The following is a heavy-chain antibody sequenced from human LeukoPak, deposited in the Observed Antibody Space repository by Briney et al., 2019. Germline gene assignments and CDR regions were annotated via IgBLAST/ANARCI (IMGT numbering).Heavy chain of an antibody. V-gene: IGHV4-59*08. CDR2: IYYSGST. CDR3: ARRESAFDI. CDR1: GGSISGYY. J-gene: IGHJ3*02. D-gene: IGHD5-24*01. Sequence: SETLSLTCTVSGGSISGYYWSWIRQPPGKGLEWIGYIYYSGSTNYNPSLKSRVTISVDTSKNQFSLKLSSVTAADTAVYYCARRESAFDIWGQGTMVTVSS.